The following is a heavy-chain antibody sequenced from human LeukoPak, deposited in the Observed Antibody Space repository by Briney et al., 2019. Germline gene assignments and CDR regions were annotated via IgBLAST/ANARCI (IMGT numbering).Heavy chain of an antibody. Sequence: PGGSLRLSCAASGFTFSTYGMHWVRQAPGKGLEWVALVANDGSYKDYADSVKGRFTISRDNSKNTLYLQMNSLRAEDTAVYYCARDFYCSGGSCCFFFDYWGQGTLVTVSS. CDR2: VANDGSYK. CDR1: GFTFSTYG. V-gene: IGHV3-30*03. D-gene: IGHD2-15*01. CDR3: ARDFYCSGGSCCFFFDY. J-gene: IGHJ4*02.